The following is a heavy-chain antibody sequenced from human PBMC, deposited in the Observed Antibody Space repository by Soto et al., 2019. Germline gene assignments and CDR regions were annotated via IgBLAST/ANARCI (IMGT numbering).Heavy chain of an antibody. CDR1: GFTFDDYG. V-gene: IGHV3-20*04. D-gene: IGHD2-8*01. CDR2: INWNGGST. Sequence: GGSLRLSCAASGFTFDDYGMSWVRQAPGKGLEWVSGINWNGGSTGYADSVKGRFTISRDNAKNSLYLQMNSLRAEDTALYYCARDTDPYCTNGVCSYGLDVWGQGTTVTVS. J-gene: IGHJ6*02. CDR3: ARDTDPYCTNGVCSYGLDV.